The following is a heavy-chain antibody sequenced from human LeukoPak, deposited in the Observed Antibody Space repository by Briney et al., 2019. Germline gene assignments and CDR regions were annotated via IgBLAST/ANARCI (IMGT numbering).Heavy chain of an antibody. CDR1: GHSFTSYW. J-gene: IGHJ4*02. D-gene: IGHD5-18*01. CDR3: ARHQGYNYGYVDY. CDR2: IYPGDSDT. V-gene: IGHV5-51*01. Sequence: GESLKISCKGSGHSFTSYWIGWVRQMPGKGLEWMGIIYPGDSDTRYSPSFQGQVTISADKSINTAYPQWSSLKASDTAMYYCARHQGYNYGYVDYWGQGTLVTVSS.